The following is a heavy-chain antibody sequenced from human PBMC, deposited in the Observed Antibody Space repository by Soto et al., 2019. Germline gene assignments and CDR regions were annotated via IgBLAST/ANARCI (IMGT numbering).Heavy chain of an antibody. V-gene: IGHV3-23*01. CDR1: RFTFSSYA. D-gene: IGHD6-13*01. CDR2: ISASGGTT. Sequence: GGSLRLSCAASRFTFSSYAMSWVRQAPGKGLEWVSAISASGGTTYYADSVKGRFTISRDNSKNTLYLQMNSLRAEDTALYYSAKDQHSSLRPYYFDYWGQGTLVTVSS. J-gene: IGHJ4*02. CDR3: AKDQHSSLRPYYFDY.